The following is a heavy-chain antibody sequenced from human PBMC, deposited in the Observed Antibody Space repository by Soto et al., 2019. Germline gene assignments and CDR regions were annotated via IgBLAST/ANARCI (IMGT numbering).Heavy chain of an antibody. CDR3: AIRKITGLFDY. Sequence: QVQLQQWGAGLLKPSETLSLTCAVYGGSFSGYYWTWIRQPPGTGLEWIGEINHSGSTNYNPALTSPVTTSVDTTKNQFSMKLNSVTPADTAVHYCAIRKITGLFDYWGQGTLVTVSS. CDR2: INHSGST. J-gene: IGHJ4*02. D-gene: IGHD2-8*02. CDR1: GGSFSGYY. V-gene: IGHV4-34*01.